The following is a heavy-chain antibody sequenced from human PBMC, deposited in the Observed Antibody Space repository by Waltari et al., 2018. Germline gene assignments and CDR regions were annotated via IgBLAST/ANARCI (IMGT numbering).Heavy chain of an antibody. J-gene: IGHJ4*02. V-gene: IGHV4-30-4*08. CDR2: IYYSGST. Sequence: QVQLQESGPGLVTPSQTLSLTCPVSGSSISSGDYYWSWIRQPPGKGLEWIGYIYYSGSTYYNPALKSRVTISVDTSKNQFSLKLSSVTAADTAVYYCARVPAARQKYYFDYWGQGTLVTVSS. CDR1: GSSISSGDYY. CDR3: ARVPAARQKYYFDY. D-gene: IGHD6-6*01.